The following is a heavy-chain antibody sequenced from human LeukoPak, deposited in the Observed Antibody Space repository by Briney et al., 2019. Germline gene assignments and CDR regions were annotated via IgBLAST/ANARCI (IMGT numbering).Heavy chain of an antibody. V-gene: IGHV4-61*02. CDR1: GGSVSSGSYY. CDR2: IYSSGST. D-gene: IGHD7-27*01. J-gene: IGHJ4*02. CDR3: ARSPSSWGHGVDY. Sequence: PSETLSLTCTVSGGSVSSGSYYWSWIRQPAGKGLEWIGRIYSSGSTNYNPSLKSRVTTSVDTSKNQVSLKLSSVTAADTAVYYCARSPSSWGHGVDYWGQGTLVTVSS.